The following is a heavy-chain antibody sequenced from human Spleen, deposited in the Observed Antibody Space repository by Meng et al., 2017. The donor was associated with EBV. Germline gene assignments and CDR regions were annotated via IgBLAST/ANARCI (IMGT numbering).Heavy chain of an antibody. V-gene: IGHV3-21*01. CDR2: ISGGDNYI. Sequence: EVQLVESGGGLVKPGGSLRLSCAASGFTLSGAFMNWVRQAPGKGLEWVASISGGDNYIHYADSVKGRFTISRDNARNSLFLQMNSLRAEDTAVYFCARDILTTAGAFDIWGQGTMVTVSS. CDR1: GFTLSGAF. D-gene: IGHD4-11*01. CDR3: ARDILTTAGAFDI. J-gene: IGHJ3*02.